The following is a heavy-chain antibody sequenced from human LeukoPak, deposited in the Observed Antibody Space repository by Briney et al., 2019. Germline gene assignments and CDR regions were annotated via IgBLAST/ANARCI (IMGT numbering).Heavy chain of an antibody. CDR2: INPNSGGT. V-gene: IGHV1-2*02. J-gene: IGHJ6*02. D-gene: IGHD2-2*01. CDR1: GYTFTGYY. CDR3: ARALVVPAAPDLYYYYGMDV. Sequence: ASVKVSCKASGYTFTGYYMHWVRQAPGQGFEWMGWINPNSGGTNYAQKFQGRVTMTRDTSISTAYMELSRLRSDDTAVYYCARALVVPAAPDLYYYYGMDVWGQGTTVTVSS.